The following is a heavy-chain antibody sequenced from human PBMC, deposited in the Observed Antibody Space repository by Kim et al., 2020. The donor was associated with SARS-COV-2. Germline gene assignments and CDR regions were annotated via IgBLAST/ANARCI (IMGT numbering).Heavy chain of an antibody. V-gene: IGHV3-30-3*01. J-gene: IGHJ4*02. CDR2: ISYDGSNK. CDR3: ARDEGWPRHTHTFDY. D-gene: IGHD2-15*01. CDR1: GFTFSSYA. Sequence: GGSLRLSCATSGFTFSSYAMHWVRQAPGKGLEWVAVISYDGSNKYYAGSVKGRFTISRDDTKNTLYLEMNSLRVEDTAVYYCARDEGWPRHTHTFDYWGQGTLVTVSS.